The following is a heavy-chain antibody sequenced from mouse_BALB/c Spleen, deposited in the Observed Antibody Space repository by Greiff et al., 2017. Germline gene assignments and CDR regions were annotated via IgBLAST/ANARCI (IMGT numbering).Heavy chain of an antibody. CDR3: ERGRDGYSY. CDR1: GFTFSSYA. V-gene: IGHV5-6-5*01. Sequence: EVKLVESGGGLVKPGGSLKLSCAASGFTFSSYAMSWVRQTPEKRLEWVASISSGGSTYYPDSVKGRFTISSDNARNILYLQMGSLRSEDTAMYYCERGRDGYSYWGQGTTHTVSS. J-gene: IGHJ2*01. CDR2: ISSGGST. D-gene: IGHD2-3*01.